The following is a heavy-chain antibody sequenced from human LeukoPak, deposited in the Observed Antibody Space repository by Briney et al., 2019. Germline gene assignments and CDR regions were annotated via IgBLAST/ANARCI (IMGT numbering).Heavy chain of an antibody. Sequence: PSETLSLTCAVYGGSFSGYYWSWIRQPPGKGLEWIGEINHSGSTNYNPSLKSRVTISVDTSKNQFSLKLSSVTAADTAVYYCARGIAAAGRKLIYYYYGMDVWGQGTTVTVSS. J-gene: IGHJ6*02. V-gene: IGHV4-34*01. CDR2: INHSGST. D-gene: IGHD6-13*01. CDR3: ARGIAAAGRKLIYYYYGMDV. CDR1: GGSFSGYY.